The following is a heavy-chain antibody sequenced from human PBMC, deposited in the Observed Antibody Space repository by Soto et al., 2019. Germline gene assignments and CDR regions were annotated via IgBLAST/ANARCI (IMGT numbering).Heavy chain of an antibody. CDR1: SDSISSYY. V-gene: IGHV4-59*08. CDR2: TDYSGNT. J-gene: IGHJ4*02. Sequence: QVQLQESGPGLVRPSETLSLTCTVSSDSISSYYWIWIRQSPGKGLEWIGYTDYSGNTNYNPSLKCRVTISGETSKNQFSLRLSSVTAADTAVYYCARAVGDPLYYLDYWGQGTLVTVSS. D-gene: IGHD6-19*01. CDR3: ARAVGDPLYYLDY.